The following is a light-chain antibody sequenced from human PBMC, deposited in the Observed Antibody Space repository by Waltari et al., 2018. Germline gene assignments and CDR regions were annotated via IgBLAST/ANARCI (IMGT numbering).Light chain of an antibody. CDR2: WAS. CDR3: QQYYSTPYT. J-gene: IGKJ2*01. Sequence: DIVMTQSPDSLAVSLGERATLNCKSSKSVLYSSNNKNYLAWYQQKPGQPPKLLIYWASTRESGVPDRFSGSGSGTDFTLTISSLQAEDVAVYYCQQYYSTPYTFGQGTKLEIK. CDR1: KSVLYSSNNKNY. V-gene: IGKV4-1*01.